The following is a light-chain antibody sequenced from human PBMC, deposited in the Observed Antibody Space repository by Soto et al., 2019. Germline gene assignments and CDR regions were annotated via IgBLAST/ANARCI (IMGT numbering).Light chain of an antibody. CDR3: QQYHSYPFT. CDR2: TAS. J-gene: IGKJ3*01. CDR1: QSIGSW. Sequence: DIQMTQSPSTLSASVGDRVTITCRASQSIGSWLAWYQQKPGKAPKLLIYTASTLESGVPSRFSGSGSGTEFTLTISSLQPDDFATYDCQQYHSYPFTFGPGTKVDIK. V-gene: IGKV1-5*03.